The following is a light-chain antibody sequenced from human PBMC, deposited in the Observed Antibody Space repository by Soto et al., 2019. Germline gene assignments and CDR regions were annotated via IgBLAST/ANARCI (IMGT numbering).Light chain of an antibody. CDR2: EVS. Sequence: QSALTQPASVSGSPGQSITISCTGTSSDVGGYNYVSWYQQHPGKAPKLIIYEVSNRPSGVSNLFSGSKSGNTASLTISGLQAEDEAVYYCSSYTSRSTRVFGGGTKLTVL. J-gene: IGLJ3*02. CDR1: SSDVGGYNY. V-gene: IGLV2-14*01. CDR3: SSYTSRSTRV.